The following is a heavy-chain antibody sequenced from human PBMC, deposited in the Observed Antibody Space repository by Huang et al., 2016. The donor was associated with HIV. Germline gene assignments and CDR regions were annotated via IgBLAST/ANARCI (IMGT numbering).Heavy chain of an antibody. Sequence: QVQLQQWGAGVLKPSETLSLTCAVYGESFNNYYWSWVRTLPGRGLEWIGELNHLGTANYHPSLKTRVTMSVDPSKKQFSLRVASVTAADTAVYYCARVPTPSYYDPWNISPAHEDVYYYNMDVWGQGTTVIVSS. D-gene: IGHD3-10*01. J-gene: IGHJ6*02. CDR1: GESFNNYY. CDR2: LNHLGTA. CDR3: ARVPTPSYYDPWNISPAHEDVYYYNMDV. V-gene: IGHV4-34*02.